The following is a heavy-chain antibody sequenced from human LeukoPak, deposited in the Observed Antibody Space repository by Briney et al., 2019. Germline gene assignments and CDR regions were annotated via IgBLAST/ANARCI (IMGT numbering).Heavy chain of an antibody. Sequence: SVKVSCKASGGTFSSYAISWVRQAPGQGLEWMGGIIPIFGTANYAQKFQGRVTITADESTSTAYMELSSLRSEDTAVYYCARGGPEIITISGRAYYYYGMDVWDQGTTVTVSS. CDR3: ARGGPEIITISGRAYYYYGMDV. CDR2: IIPIFGTA. V-gene: IGHV1-69*13. J-gene: IGHJ6*02. D-gene: IGHD3-3*01. CDR1: GGTFSSYA.